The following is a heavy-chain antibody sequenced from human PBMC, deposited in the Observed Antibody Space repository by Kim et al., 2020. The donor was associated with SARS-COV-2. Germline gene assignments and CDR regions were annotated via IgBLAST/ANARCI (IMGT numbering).Heavy chain of an antibody. D-gene: IGHD3-22*01. V-gene: IGHV3-66*01. CDR2: IYSGGNT. CDR1: GYTVTYSY. J-gene: IGHJ1*01. Sequence: GGSLRLSCAASGYTVTYSYMGWVRQAPGKGLEWVSFIYSGGNTIYADSVKGRLIITRDHSKNTLYLQMNSLRAEDTAVYYCATVVFYYDAGYFKHWGQGNVDLVSS. CDR3: ATVVFYYDAGYFKH.